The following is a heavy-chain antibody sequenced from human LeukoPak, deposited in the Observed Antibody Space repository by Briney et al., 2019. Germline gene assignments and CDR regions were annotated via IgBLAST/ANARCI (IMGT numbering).Heavy chain of an antibody. D-gene: IGHD2-15*01. V-gene: IGHV4-4*02. CDR2: IHRAGRT. CDR1: GVSISSSEW. CDR3: GKTDIYFNPIDY. Sequence: SETLSLTCAVSGVSISSSEWWIWVRQPPRQGLEWSGEIHRAGRTRYNPSLKSRVTISMDYSKNQFSLKLTSVTAADTAIYYCGKTDIYFNPIDYWGPGSLVTVSS. J-gene: IGHJ4*02.